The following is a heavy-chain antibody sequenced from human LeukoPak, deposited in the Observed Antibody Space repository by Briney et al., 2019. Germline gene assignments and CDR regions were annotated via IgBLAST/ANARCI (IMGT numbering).Heavy chain of an antibody. CDR1: GFTFTTYT. CDR2: ITGRSDDT. Sequence: GGSLRLSCAASGFTFTTYTMAWVRQAPGRGLEWVSAITGRSDDTYYADSVKGRFTISRDNAKNSLYLQMNSLRAEDTAVYYCARDQGSRDSPDYWGQGTLVTVSS. D-gene: IGHD2-21*01. J-gene: IGHJ4*02. CDR3: ARDQGSRDSPDY. V-gene: IGHV3-21*01.